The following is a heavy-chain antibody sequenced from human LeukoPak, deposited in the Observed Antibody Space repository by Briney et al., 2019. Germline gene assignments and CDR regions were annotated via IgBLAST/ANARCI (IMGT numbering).Heavy chain of an antibody. CDR3: GRQLHGSFPTVVDP. CDR1: GYSISSGYY. CDR2: IYHSGNT. D-gene: IGHD1-1*01. J-gene: IGHJ5*02. V-gene: IGHV4-38-2*01. Sequence: PSETLSLTCPVSGYSISSGYYWGWIRQPPGKGLEWIGSIYHSGNTYYNASLKSRVTISIDTSKNQFPLRLSSVTAADTAVYYCGRQLHGSFPTVVDPWGPGTLVTVSS.